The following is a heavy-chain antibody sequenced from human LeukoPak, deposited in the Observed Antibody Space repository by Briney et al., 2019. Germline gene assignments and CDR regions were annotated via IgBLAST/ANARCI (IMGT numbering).Heavy chain of an antibody. CDR3: AREPLDY. CDR1: GYSISSGYY. J-gene: IGHJ4*02. V-gene: IGHV4-38-2*02. CDR2: IYHSGST. Sequence: PSETLSLTCAVSGYSISSGYYWGWIRQPPGKGLEWIGSIYHSGSTYYNPSLKSRVTISVDTSKSQFSLKLSSVTAADTAVYYCAREPLDYWGQGTLVTVSS.